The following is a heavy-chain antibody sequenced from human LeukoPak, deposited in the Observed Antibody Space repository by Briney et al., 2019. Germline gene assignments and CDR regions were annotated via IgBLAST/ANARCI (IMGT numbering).Heavy chain of an antibody. V-gene: IGHV4-4*02. CDR2: IYSSGAT. CDR3: ARANRCLQSGGHYYYGMDV. J-gene: IGHJ6*02. D-gene: IGHD5-24*01. CDR1: GGSINSSVW. Sequence: SGTLSLTCAVSGGSINSSVWWSWIRQPPGKGLEWLGNIYSSGATHYNPSLKSRVTISVDTSKNQFSLKLSSVTAADTAVYYCARANRCLQSGGHYYYGMDVWGQGTTVTVSS.